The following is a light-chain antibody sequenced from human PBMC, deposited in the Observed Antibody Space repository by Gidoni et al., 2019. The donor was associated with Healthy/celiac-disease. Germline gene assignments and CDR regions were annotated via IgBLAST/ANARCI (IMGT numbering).Light chain of an antibody. Sequence: AIQLTQSPSSLSASVGDRVPITCRASQGISSALAWYQQKPGKAPKLLIYDASSLESGVPSRFSGSGSGTDFTLTISSLQPEDFATYYCQQFNSYHITFGQGTRLEIK. CDR1: QGISSA. J-gene: IGKJ5*01. V-gene: IGKV1-13*02. CDR2: DAS. CDR3: QQFNSYHIT.